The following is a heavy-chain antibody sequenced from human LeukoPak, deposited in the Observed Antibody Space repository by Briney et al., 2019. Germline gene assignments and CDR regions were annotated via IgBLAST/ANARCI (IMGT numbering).Heavy chain of an antibody. Sequence: GGSLRLSCAASGFTFSSYAMHWVRQAPGKGLEWVAVISYDGSNKYYADSVKGRFTIPRDNSKNTLYLQMNSLRAEDTAVYYCARGATPLVVPAAMGPFDYWGQGTLVTVSS. J-gene: IGHJ4*02. CDR3: ARGATPLVVPAAMGPFDY. CDR2: ISYDGSNK. D-gene: IGHD2-2*01. V-gene: IGHV3-30*04. CDR1: GFTFSSYA.